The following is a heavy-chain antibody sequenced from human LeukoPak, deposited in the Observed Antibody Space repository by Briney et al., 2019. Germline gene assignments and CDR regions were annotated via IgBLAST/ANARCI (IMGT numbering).Heavy chain of an antibody. J-gene: IGHJ5*02. V-gene: IGHV5-10-1*01. CDR3: ARSGVVVPAAPKWFDP. Sequence: GESLRISCKGSGYSFTSYWISWVRQMPGKGLEWMGRIDPSDAYTNYSPSFKGHVTISADKSISTAYLQWSSLKASDTAMYYCARSGVVVPAAPKWFDPWGQGTLVTVSS. D-gene: IGHD2-2*01. CDR2: IDPSDAYT. CDR1: GYSFTSYW.